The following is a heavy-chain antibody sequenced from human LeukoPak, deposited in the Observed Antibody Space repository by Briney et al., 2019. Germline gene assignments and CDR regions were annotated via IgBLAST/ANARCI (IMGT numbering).Heavy chain of an antibody. J-gene: IGHJ4*02. CDR1: GITFRDYW. V-gene: IGHV3-11*04. D-gene: IGHD3-16*02. CDR2: ISTSGSTT. Sequence: GGSLRLSCAASGITFRDYWMSWIRQAPGKGLEWVSCISTSGSTTYYADSVKGRFTISRDNAKNSLYLQMNSLRAEDTAVYYCARVRRNMITFGGVIDYYFDYWGQGTLVTVSS. CDR3: ARVRRNMITFGGVIDYYFDY.